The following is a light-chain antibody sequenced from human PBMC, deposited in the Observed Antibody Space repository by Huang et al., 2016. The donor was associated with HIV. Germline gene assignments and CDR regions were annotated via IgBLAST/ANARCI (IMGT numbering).Light chain of an antibody. CDR1: QSVSSNF. V-gene: IGKV3-20*01. Sequence: ELVLTQSPGTLCVSPGEKATLSCRASQSVSSNFLAGYQQKPGQAPRLLIYGASSRATGIPDRFSGSGSGTDFTLTISRLEPEDFAVYYCQQYGSSPWTFGQGTKVEIK. CDR3: QQYGSSPWT. J-gene: IGKJ1*01. CDR2: GAS.